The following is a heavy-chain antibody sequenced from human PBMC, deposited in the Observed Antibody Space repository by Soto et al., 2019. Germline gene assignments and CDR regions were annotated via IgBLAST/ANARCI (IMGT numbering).Heavy chain of an antibody. CDR2: ISSSGSTI. Sequence: PGGSLRLSCAASGFTFSSYEMNWVRQAPGKGLEWVLYISSSGSTIYYADSVKGRFTISRDNAKNSLYLQMNSLRAEDTAVYYCAREMEAITIFGVVNPYYYGMDVWGQGTTVTVSS. V-gene: IGHV3-48*03. J-gene: IGHJ6*02. D-gene: IGHD3-3*01. CDR3: AREMEAITIFGVVNPYYYGMDV. CDR1: GFTFSSYE.